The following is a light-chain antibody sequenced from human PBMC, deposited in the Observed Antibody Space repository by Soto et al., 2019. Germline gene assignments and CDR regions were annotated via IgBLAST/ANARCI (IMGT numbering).Light chain of an antibody. CDR1: QSVGDH. J-gene: IGKJ2*01. CDR3: QQRSNWP. CDR2: DAS. V-gene: IGKV3-11*01. Sequence: EIVLTQSPATLSLSPGEGATLSCRASQSVGDHLAWYQQKPGQAPRLLIYDASLRATDISGRFSGSGSGTDFTLTISSLEPEDFAVYYCQQRSNWPFGPGTRLEI.